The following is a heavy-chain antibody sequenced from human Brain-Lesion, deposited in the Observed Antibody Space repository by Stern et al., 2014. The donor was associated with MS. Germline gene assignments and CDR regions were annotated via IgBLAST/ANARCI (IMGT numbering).Heavy chain of an antibody. J-gene: IGHJ5*02. V-gene: IGHV4-39*01. CDR2: IYYSGNT. CDR1: GGSVSSTSYA. D-gene: IGHD2-15*01. Sequence: QLVESGPGLVKPSETLSLTCTVAGGSVSSTSYAWAWIRQPPGKGLEWIGTIYYSGNTYYSPSLKSRLTISLDTSQTQFSLQLGSVTAADTAVYYCAGEEDIRYCSGGSCTGNWFDPWGQGTLVTVSS. CDR3: AGEEDIRYCSGGSCTGNWFDP.